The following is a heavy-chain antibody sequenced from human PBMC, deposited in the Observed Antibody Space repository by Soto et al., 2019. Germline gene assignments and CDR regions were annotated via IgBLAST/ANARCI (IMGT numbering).Heavy chain of an antibody. J-gene: IGHJ6*02. CDR3: ASSFSSGSRVGDYYCYGGKDV. CDR2: ISSSGSTI. V-gene: IGHV3-11*01. D-gene: IGHD6-19*01. Sequence: GGSLRLSCAASGFTFSDYYMSWIRQAPGKGLEWVSYISSSGSTIYYADSVKGRFTISRDNAKNSLYLQMNSMRSEDTAVYYCASSFSSGSRVGDYYCYGGKDVWGQGTTVTVSS. CDR1: GFTFSDYY.